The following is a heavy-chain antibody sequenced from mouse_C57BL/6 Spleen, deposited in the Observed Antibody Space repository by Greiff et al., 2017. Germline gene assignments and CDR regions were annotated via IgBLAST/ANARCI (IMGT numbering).Heavy chain of an antibody. CDR1: GYTFTSYW. D-gene: IGHD1-1*01. CDR2: IDPSDSYT. CDR3: ARSSYYSSNGY. V-gene: IGHV1-69*01. Sequence: QVQLQQPGAELVMPGASVKLSCKASGYTFTSYWMHWVKQRPGQGLEWIGEIDPSDSYTNYNQKFKGKSTLTVDKSSSTAYMQLSSLTSEDSAVYYCARSSYYSSNGYWGQGTTLTVSS. J-gene: IGHJ2*01.